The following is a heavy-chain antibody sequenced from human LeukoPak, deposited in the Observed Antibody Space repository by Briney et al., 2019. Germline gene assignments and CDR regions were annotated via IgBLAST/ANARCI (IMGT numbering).Heavy chain of an antibody. J-gene: IGHJ6*03. CDR1: GDSISSYY. Sequence: PSETLSLTCTVSGDSISSYYWSWIRQPPGKGLEWVGYIYYSGITNYNPSLTSRVTISVDTSKNQFSLKLSSVTAADTAVYYCARSITGTLGLYYYYMDVWGKGTTVTVPS. V-gene: IGHV4-59*01. CDR3: ARSITGTLGLYYYYMDV. D-gene: IGHD1-20*01. CDR2: IYYSGIT.